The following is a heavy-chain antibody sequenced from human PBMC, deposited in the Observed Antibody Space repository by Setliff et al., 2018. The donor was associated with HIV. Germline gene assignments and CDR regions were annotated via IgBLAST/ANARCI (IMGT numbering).Heavy chain of an antibody. J-gene: IGHJ6*03. V-gene: IGHV1-8*02. CDR1: GYPFSSYE. D-gene: IGHD3-22*01. CDR2: MNPNSGNT. Sequence: ASVKVSCKASGYPFSSYEINWVRQATGQGLEWMGWMNPNSGNTGYAQKFQGRVTMTRDTSISTAYLELNNLKVEDTAVYYCARARRDSYDRGRRSHYYIDVWGKGTTVTVSS. CDR3: ARARRDSYDRGRRSHYYIDV.